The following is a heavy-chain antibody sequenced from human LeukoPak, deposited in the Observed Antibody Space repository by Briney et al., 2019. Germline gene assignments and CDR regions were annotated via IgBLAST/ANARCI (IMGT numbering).Heavy chain of an antibody. CDR3: ARRFCTNGLRYFFDY. Sequence: SETLSLTCAVSGGSISISSHSWDWIRQPPGKGLEWIGTMYYGGSTYYNPSLKSRVTISVDTTKNQFSLKLSSVTAADTALYYCARRFCTNGLRYFFDYWGQGILVTVSS. V-gene: IGHV4-39*01. CDR2: MYYGGST. CDR1: GGSISISSHS. D-gene: IGHD2-8*01. J-gene: IGHJ4*02.